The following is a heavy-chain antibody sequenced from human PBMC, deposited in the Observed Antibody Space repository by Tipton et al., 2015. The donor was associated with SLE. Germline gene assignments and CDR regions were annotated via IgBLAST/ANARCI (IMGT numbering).Heavy chain of an antibody. Sequence: SLRLSCVTSGFTFENYAMHWVRQAPGKGLEWVAGTNWNSGGRDYVDSVKGRFTISRDNAETSLYLQMNSLRAEDTAVYYCTRTPRRDKFFDLWGRGTLVTVSS. D-gene: IGHD1-14*01. CDR1: GFTFENYA. V-gene: IGHV3-9*01. CDR3: TRTPRRDKFFDL. CDR2: TNWNSGGR. J-gene: IGHJ2*01.